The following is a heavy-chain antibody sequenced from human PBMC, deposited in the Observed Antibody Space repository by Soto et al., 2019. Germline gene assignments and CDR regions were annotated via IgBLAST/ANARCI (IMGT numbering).Heavy chain of an antibody. Sequence: GASVKVSCKASGYTFTSYGISWGRQAPGQGLEWMGWISAYNGNTNYAQKLQGRVTMTTDTSTSTAYMELRSLRSDDTAVYYCARDGMYCSGGSCYFSSRQVDYCGQGNLVTVSA. CDR3: ARDGMYCSGGSCYFSSRQVDY. J-gene: IGHJ4*02. D-gene: IGHD2-15*01. V-gene: IGHV1-18*01. CDR1: GYTFTSYG. CDR2: ISAYNGNT.